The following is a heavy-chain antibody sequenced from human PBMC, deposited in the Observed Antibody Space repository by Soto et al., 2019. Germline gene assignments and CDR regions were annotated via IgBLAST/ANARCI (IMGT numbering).Heavy chain of an antibody. CDR3: AREETAWPLAYGLDV. CDR2: ICTRSDI. J-gene: IGHJ6*02. Sequence: GGSLRLSCAASGFTFSSYSMHWVRQAPGKGLEWVSSICTRSDIYYADSVKGRFTISRDNAKNSLSLQMNSMTAEDTAVYYCAREETAWPLAYGLDVWGQGTTVTVSS. D-gene: IGHD2-21*02. CDR1: GFTFSSYS. V-gene: IGHV3-21*01.